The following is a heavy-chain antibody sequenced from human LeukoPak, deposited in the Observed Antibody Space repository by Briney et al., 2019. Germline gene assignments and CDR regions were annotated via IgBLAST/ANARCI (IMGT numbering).Heavy chain of an antibody. Sequence: GGSLRLSCAASGFTFSRYDMHWVRQATGKGLEWVSAIGSAGDTYYPGSVKGRFTISRENAKNSLYLQMNSLRAGDTAVYFCARGKGGNWNYAIFNYWGQGTLITVSS. CDR3: ARGKGGNWNYAIFNY. CDR1: GFTFSRYD. V-gene: IGHV3-13*01. D-gene: IGHD1-7*01. J-gene: IGHJ4*02. CDR2: IGSAGDT.